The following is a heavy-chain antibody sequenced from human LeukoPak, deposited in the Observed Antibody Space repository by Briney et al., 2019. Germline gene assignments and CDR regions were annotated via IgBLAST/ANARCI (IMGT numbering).Heavy chain of an antibody. CDR3: ARDGHDCGGDCQGLFDY. CDR1: GFTFSDYW. V-gene: IGHV3-74*01. CDR2: INSDGSST. J-gene: IGHJ4*02. D-gene: IGHD2-21*02. Sequence: PGGSLRLSCAASGFTFSDYWMHWVRQAPGKGLVWVSRINSDGSSTSYADSVKGRFTVSRDNAKNTLYLQMNSLRAEDTAVYYCARDGHDCGGDCQGLFDYWGQGTLVTVSS.